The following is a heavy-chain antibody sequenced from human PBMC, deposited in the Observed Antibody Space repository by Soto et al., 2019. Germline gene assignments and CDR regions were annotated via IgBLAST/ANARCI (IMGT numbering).Heavy chain of an antibody. CDR1: GGSFSGYY. V-gene: IGHV4-34*01. D-gene: IGHD5-18*01. CDR3: ARCGWGYSYGLDYIDY. J-gene: IGHJ4*02. CDR2: INHSGST. Sequence: QVQLQQWGAGLLKPSETLSLTCAVYGGSFSGYYWSWIRQPPGKGLEWIGEINHSGSTNYNPSLKSRVTISVDTSKNQFSLKLSSVTAADTAVYYCARCGWGYSYGLDYIDYWGQGTLVTVSS.